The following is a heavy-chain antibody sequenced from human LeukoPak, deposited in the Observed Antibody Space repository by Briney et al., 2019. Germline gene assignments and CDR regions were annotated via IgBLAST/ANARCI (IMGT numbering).Heavy chain of an antibody. CDR2: INQDGTEK. J-gene: IGHJ4*02. V-gene: IGHV3-7*05. Sequence: SGGSLRLSCAVSGFTFSSYWMTWVRQAPGKGLEWVANINQDGTEKYYVDSVKGRFTISRDNAKNSLYLQMNSLRAEDTAVYYCASGGYTFSYWGQGILATVSS. D-gene: IGHD5-18*01. CDR1: GFTFSSYW. CDR3: ASGGYTFSY.